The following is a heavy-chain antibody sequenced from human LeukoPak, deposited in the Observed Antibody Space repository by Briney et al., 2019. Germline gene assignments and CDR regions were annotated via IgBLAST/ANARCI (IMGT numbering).Heavy chain of an antibody. CDR3: AAGAPNFHGGGDY. CDR1: GGSISGYF. CDR2: ISISGNT. J-gene: IGHJ4*02. Sequence: PSETLSLTCSVSGGSISGYFWNWIRQPAGMGLEWIGRISISGNTNYNPSLKSRVTMSVDTSKNQFSLKVTSVTAADTAVYYCAAGAPNFHGGGDYWGQGTLVTVSS. V-gene: IGHV4-4*07. D-gene: IGHD2-15*01.